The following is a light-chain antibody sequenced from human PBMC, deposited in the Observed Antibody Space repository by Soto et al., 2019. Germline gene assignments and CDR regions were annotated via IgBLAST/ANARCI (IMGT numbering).Light chain of an antibody. Sequence: QSVLTQPASVSGSPGQSITITCTGTRRYIGAYNFVSWYQQHPGEVPKLMLYDVSIRPSGVSNRFSGSKSGNTSSLTISGLQAEDEADYYCTSWTTSTTMIFGGGTKLTVL. J-gene: IGLJ2*01. V-gene: IGLV2-14*03. CDR3: TSWTTSTTMI. CDR2: DVS. CDR1: RRYIGAYNF.